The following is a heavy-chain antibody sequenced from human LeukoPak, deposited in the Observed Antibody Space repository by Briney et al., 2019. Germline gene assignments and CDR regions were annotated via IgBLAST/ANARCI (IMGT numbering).Heavy chain of an antibody. V-gene: IGHV1-18*01. CDR1: GYTFTSYG. CDR3: ARGGYYDSSGSTSYNWFDP. J-gene: IGHJ5*02. D-gene: IGHD3-22*01. CDR2: INNYNGNT. Sequence: ASVKVSCKASGYTFTSYGISWVRQAPGQGLEWMGWINNYNGNTVYAQKIQGRVTMTTDTSTGTAYMELRNLRSDDTAVYFCARGGYYDSSGSTSYNWFDPWGQGTVVTVSS.